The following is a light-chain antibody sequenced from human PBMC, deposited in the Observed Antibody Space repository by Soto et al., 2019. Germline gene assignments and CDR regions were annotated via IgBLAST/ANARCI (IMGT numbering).Light chain of an antibody. V-gene: IGLV2-14*01. J-gene: IGLJ1*01. CDR3: SSYTSSSTLV. Sequence: QSALTQRASVSGSPGQSITISCSGTSSDVGAYNSVAWYQHNPGKAPKLMIYDVSNRPSGVSSRFSGSKSANTASLSISGLQADDEADYYCSSYTSSSTLVFGTGTKLTVL. CDR2: DVS. CDR1: SSDVGAYNS.